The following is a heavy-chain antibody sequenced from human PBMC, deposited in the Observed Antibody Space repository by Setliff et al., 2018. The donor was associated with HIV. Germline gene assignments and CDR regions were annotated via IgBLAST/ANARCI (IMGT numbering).Heavy chain of an antibody. V-gene: IGHV3-30*14. CDR3: AQNDQRYQMLIAS. Sequence: GGSLRLSCAASGFTFSSYAMHWVRQAPGKGLEWVAIISYDGSYKFYADSVRGRFTISRDNSKNTLYLQMNSLKTEDTAVYYCAQNDQRYQMLIASWGQGTLVTVSS. D-gene: IGHD2-2*01. CDR2: ISYDGSYK. J-gene: IGHJ5*02. CDR1: GFTFSSYA.